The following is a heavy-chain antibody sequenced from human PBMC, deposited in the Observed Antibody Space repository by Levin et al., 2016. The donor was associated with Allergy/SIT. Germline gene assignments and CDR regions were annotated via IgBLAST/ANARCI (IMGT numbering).Heavy chain of an antibody. V-gene: IGHV1-69*04. J-gene: IGHJ6*03. CDR2: IIPILGIA. D-gene: IGHD3-3*01. CDR3: ARAARYYDFWSADRGNYMDV. Sequence: WVRQAPGQGLEWMGRIIPILGIANYAQKFQGRVTITADKSTSTAYMELSSLRSEDTAVYYCARAARYYDFWSADRGNYMDVWGKGTTVTVSS.